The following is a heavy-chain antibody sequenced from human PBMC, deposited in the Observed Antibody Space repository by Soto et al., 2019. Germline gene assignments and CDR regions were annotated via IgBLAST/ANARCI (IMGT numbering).Heavy chain of an antibody. CDR2: IFYDGRT. CDR1: GGSISSASYY. J-gene: IGHJ4*02. CDR3: AIHRNRFFELQEKFDY. D-gene: IGHD3-3*01. Sequence: SETLSLTYTVSGGSISSASYYWGCIRQPTGKRLEWIASIFYDGRTFYTPSRKSRVTLSLVTSMNQFSLKLSSVTAADTVVYFCAIHRNRFFELQEKFDYWGQGSLVTVSS. V-gene: IGHV4-39*01.